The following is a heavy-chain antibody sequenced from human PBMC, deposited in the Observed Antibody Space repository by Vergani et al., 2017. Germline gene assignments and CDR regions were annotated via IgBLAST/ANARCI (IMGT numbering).Heavy chain of an antibody. CDR3: ARDSDLSFYFDY. J-gene: IGHJ4*02. CDR2: VSGSSATP. V-gene: IGHV3-23*01. Sequence: EVQLLESGGGLVQPGGSLRLSCEASGFSFPGYAMSWFRQAPGKGLEWVSIVSGSSATPYYADSVKGRFTISRDNSKNTLYLQMNSLRAEDTAVYYCARDSDLSFYFDYWGQGTLVTVSS. D-gene: IGHD1-26*01. CDR1: GFSFPGYA.